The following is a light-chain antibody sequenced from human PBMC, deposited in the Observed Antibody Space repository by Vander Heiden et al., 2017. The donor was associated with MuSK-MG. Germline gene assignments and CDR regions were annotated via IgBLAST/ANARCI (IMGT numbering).Light chain of an antibody. CDR1: QDISNY. J-gene: IGKJ5*01. CDR3: QQDDNLPIT. CDR2: DAS. Sequence: DIQMTQSPSSLSASVGHRVTITRQASQDISNYLNWYQQKPGKAPKLLIYDASNLETGVPSRFSGSGSGTDFTFTISSLQPEDIATYYCQQDDNLPITFGQGTQVXIK. V-gene: IGKV1-33*01.